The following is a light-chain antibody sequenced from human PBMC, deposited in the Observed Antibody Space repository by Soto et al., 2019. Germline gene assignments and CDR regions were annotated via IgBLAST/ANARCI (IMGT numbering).Light chain of an antibody. CDR1: TSNIGSNF. CDR2: DNI. J-gene: IGLJ3*02. V-gene: IGLV1-51*01. CDR3: GTWDTSLSAVV. Sequence: QSVLTQPPSVSAAPGQTVTISCSGSTSNIGSNFVSWYQQVPGTAPKLLVYDNIQRPSGIPDRFSGSKSGTSATLGIAGLQTGDEADYYCGTWDTSLSAVVFGGGTKVTVL.